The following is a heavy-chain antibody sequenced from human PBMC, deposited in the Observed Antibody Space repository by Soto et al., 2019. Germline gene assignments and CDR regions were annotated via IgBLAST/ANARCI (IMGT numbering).Heavy chain of an antibody. V-gene: IGHV3-33*01. D-gene: IGHD4-17*01. CDR3: ARDDVYDDNGLDS. CDR1: GFAFSSHG. CDR2: IVYDGSEK. Sequence: GSLRLSCAASGFAFSSHGMHWVRQAPGKGLEWVAVIVYDGSEKYYADSVKGRFTVSRDNSKNTLYLEMNSLRAEDTAVYYCARDDVYDDNGLDSWGQGALVTSPQ. J-gene: IGHJ4*02.